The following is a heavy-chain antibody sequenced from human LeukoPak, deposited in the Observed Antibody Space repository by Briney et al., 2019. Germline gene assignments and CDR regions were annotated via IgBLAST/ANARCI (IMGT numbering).Heavy chain of an antibody. CDR3: ARDIFIREQHYYYGMDV. D-gene: IGHD1-26*01. CDR1: GYTFTSYY. V-gene: IGHV1-46*01. J-gene: IGHJ6*02. Sequence: ASVKVSCKASGYTFTSYYMHWVRQAPGQGLEWMGIINPSGGSTSYAQKFQGRVTMTRDTSTSTVYMELSSLRSEDTAVYYCARDIFIREQHYYYGMDVWGQGTTVTVSS. CDR2: INPSGGST.